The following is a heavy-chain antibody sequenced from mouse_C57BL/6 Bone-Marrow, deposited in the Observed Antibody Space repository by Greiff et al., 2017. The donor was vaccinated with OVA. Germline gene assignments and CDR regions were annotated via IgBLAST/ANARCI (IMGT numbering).Heavy chain of an antibody. CDR1: GYTFTSYW. Sequence: VQLQQPGAELVKPGASVKLSCKASGYTFTSYWMQWVKQRPGQGLEWIGEIDPSDSYTNYNQKFKGKATLTVDTSSSTAYMQLSSLTSEDSAVYYCARSEYYGSSYCWYFDVWGTGTTVTVSS. V-gene: IGHV1-50*01. CDR3: ARSEYYGSSYCWYFDV. J-gene: IGHJ1*03. D-gene: IGHD1-1*01. CDR2: IDPSDSYT.